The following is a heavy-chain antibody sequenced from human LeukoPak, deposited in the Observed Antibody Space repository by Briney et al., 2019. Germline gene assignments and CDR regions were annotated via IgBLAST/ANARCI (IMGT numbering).Heavy chain of an antibody. V-gene: IGHV3-23*01. CDR2: ISGSGGST. D-gene: IGHD2-2*01. CDR1: GFTFSSYS. Sequence: GGSLRLSCAASGFTFSSYSMNWVRQAPGKGLEWVSAISGSGGSTYYADSVKGRFTISRDNSKNTLFLQMNSLRAEDTAVYYCAKDRSCTGSSCNVGSWGQGTMVTVSS. J-gene: IGHJ3*01. CDR3: AKDRSCTGSSCNVGS.